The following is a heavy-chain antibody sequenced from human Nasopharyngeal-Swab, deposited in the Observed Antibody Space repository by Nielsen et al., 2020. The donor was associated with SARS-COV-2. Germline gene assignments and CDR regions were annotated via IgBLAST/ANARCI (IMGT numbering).Heavy chain of an antibody. CDR2: IKQDGSEK. CDR1: GFTFSSYW. CDR3: ARDGVVPAAMSYYYYGMDV. J-gene: IGHJ6*02. V-gene: IGHV3-7*01. Sequence: GESLKISCAASGFTFSSYWMSWVRQAPGKGLEWVANIKQDGSEKYYVDSVKGRFTISRDIAKNSLYLQMNSLRAEDTAVYYCARDGVVPAAMSYYYYGMDVWGQGTTVTVSS. D-gene: IGHD2-2*01.